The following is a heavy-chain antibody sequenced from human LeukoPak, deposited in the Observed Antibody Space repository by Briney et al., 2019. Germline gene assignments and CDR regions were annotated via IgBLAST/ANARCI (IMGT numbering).Heavy chain of an antibody. Sequence: SVKVSCKASGGTFSSYAISWVRQAPGQGLEWMGGIIPIFGTANYAQKFQGRVTITRNTSISTAYMELSSLRSEDTAVYYCARGLADYGDPFDYWGQGTLVTVSS. CDR3: ARGLADYGDPFDY. D-gene: IGHD4-17*01. CDR1: GGTFSSYA. V-gene: IGHV1-69*05. J-gene: IGHJ4*02. CDR2: IIPIFGTA.